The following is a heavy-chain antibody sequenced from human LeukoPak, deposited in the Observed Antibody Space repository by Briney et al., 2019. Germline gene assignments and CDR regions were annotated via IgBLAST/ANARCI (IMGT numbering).Heavy chain of an antibody. CDR1: RASIRFGYY. V-gene: IGHV4-38-2*01. D-gene: IGHD2-15*01. Sequence: SETLSLTCADSRASIRFGYYWAWVRQPPGKGLEWIASIHGTGNTYYNPPLKSRVTMSLDTSKNHFSLTLKSVTAADTAVYFCASGSGHLFDDWGQGTLVTVSS. CDR3: ASGSGHLFDD. CDR2: IHGTGNT. J-gene: IGHJ4*02.